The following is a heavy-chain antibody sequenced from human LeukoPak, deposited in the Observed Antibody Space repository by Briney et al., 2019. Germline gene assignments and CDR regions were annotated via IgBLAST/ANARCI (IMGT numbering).Heavy chain of an antibody. D-gene: IGHD1-26*01. CDR1: GFTFSSYA. V-gene: IGHV3-23*01. CDR3: ARGPGPIAGAKNPFDI. Sequence: GGSLRLSCAASGFTFSSYAMSWVRQAPGKGLEWVSAISGSGGSTYYADSVKGRFTISRDNSKNTLYLQMNSLRAEDTAVYYCARGPGPIAGAKNPFDIWGQGTMVTVSP. CDR2: ISGSGGST. J-gene: IGHJ3*02.